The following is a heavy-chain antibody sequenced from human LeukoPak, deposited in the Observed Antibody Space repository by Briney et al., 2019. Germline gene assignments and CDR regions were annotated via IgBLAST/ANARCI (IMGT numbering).Heavy chain of an antibody. D-gene: IGHD3-22*01. CDR2: FDPEDGET. CDR3: ATRGCYDSSGYYYFLFGY. J-gene: IGHJ4*02. CDR1: GYTLTELS. V-gene: IGHV1-24*01. Sequence: ASVKVSCKVSGYTLTELSMHWVRQAPGKGLEWVGGFDPEDGETIYAQKFQGRVTMTEDTSTDTAYMELSSLRSEDTAVYYCATRGCYDSSGYYYFLFGYWGQGTLVTVSS.